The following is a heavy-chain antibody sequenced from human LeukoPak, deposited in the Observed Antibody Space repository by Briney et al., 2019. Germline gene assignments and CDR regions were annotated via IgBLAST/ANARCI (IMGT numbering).Heavy chain of an antibody. CDR3: ARSWDSSSSNGFDP. Sequence: SRTLSLTCAISGDSVSSNSAAWNWIRQSPSRGLEWLGRTYYRSKWYNDYAVSVIIRITINPDTSKNQFSLQLNSVTPEDTAVYYCARSWDSSSSNGFDPWGQGTLVTVSS. V-gene: IGHV6-1*01. CDR1: GDSVSSNSAA. D-gene: IGHD6-6*01. J-gene: IGHJ5*02. CDR2: TYYRSKWYN.